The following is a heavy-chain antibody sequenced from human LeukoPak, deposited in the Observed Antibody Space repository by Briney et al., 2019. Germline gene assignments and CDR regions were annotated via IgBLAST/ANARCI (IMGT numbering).Heavy chain of an antibody. CDR1: GFTFDDYA. V-gene: IGHV3-9*01. D-gene: IGHD3-22*01. J-gene: IGHJ5*02. CDR3: ARGYYYDTSGSLGWFDP. Sequence: PGRSLRLSCAASGFTFDDYAMHWVRQAPGKGLEWVSGISWNSGSIGYADPVKGRFTISRDNAKNSLYLQMNSLRAEDTALYYCARGYYYDTSGSLGWFDPWGQGTLVTVSS. CDR2: ISWNSGSI.